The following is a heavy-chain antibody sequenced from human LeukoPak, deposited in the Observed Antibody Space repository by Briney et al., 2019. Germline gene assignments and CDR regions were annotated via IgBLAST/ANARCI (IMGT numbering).Heavy chain of an antibody. Sequence: ASVKISCKASAYTFTSYYMHWVQQAPGKGLEWMGRVDPEDGETIYAEKFQGRVTITADTSTDTAYMELSSLRSEDTAVYYCARTWNWNYDYWGQGTLVTVSS. CDR3: ARTWNWNYDY. CDR1: AYTFTSYY. J-gene: IGHJ4*02. D-gene: IGHD1-7*01. CDR2: VDPEDGET. V-gene: IGHV1-69-2*01.